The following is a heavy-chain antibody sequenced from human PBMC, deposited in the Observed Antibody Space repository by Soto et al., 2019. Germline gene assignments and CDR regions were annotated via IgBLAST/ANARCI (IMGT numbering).Heavy chain of an antibody. CDR3: GNSICSGGSCYSDYYRYYGMEV. D-gene: IGHD2-15*01. CDR2: IIPIFETA. CDR1: GGTATTYG. V-gene: IGHV1-69*12. Sequence: QVHLVQSGAEVKKPGSSVRVSCKASGGTATTYGISWVRQAPGQGLEWMRGIIPIFETANYAQKFQGRVTFTANESTRSAYRQLSSLRSEDTAVYYCGNSICSGGSCYSDYYRYYGMEVWGQGTTVTVSS. J-gene: IGHJ6*02.